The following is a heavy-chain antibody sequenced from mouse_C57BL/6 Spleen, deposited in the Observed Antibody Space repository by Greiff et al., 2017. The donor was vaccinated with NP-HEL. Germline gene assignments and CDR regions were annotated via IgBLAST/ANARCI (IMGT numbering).Heavy chain of an antibody. V-gene: IGHV1-15*01. CDR2: IDPETGGT. CDR3: TRSGGYFDY. J-gene: IGHJ2*01. D-gene: IGHD3-1*01. Sequence: QVQLQQSGAELVRPGASVTLSCKASGYAFTDYEMHWVKQTPAHGLEWIGAIDPETGGTAYNQKFKGKAILTADKSSSTAYMELRSLTSEDSAVYYCTRSGGYFDYWGQGTTLTVSS. CDR1: GYAFTDYE.